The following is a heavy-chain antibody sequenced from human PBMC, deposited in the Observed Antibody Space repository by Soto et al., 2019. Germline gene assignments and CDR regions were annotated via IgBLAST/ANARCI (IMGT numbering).Heavy chain of an antibody. V-gene: IGHV5-51*01. CDR2: IFPGDSSS. D-gene: IGHD2-2*01. Sequence: GESLKISCEGSGYRFTSYWIAWVRQMPGKGLEWMGIIFPGDSSSRYSPSFQGQVTISADKSISTAYLQWSSLKASDTAMYYCTRGSALFVVVPAAQFDYWGQGTLVTVSS. J-gene: IGHJ4*02. CDR1: GYRFTSYW. CDR3: TRGSALFVVVPAAQFDY.